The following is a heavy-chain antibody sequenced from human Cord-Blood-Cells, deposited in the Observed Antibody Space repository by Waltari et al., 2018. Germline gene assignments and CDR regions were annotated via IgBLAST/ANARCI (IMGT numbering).Heavy chain of an antibody. CDR1: GGSFSGYY. CDR2: INHSGST. CDR3: AFWSGYYDAFDI. D-gene: IGHD3-3*01. Sequence: QVQLQQWGAGLLKPSETLSLTCAVYGGSFSGYYWSWIRQPPGKGLEWIGEINHSGSTNNNPSLKSRFTIAVDTSKNQFSLKLSSVTAADTAVYYCAFWSGYYDAFDIWGQGTMVTVSS. V-gene: IGHV4-34*01. J-gene: IGHJ3*02.